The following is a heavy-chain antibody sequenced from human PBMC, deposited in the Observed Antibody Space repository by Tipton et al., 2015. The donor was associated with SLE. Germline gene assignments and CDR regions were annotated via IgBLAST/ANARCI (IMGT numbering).Heavy chain of an antibody. CDR3: AKGNDFDY. J-gene: IGHJ4*02. CDR1: GGSFSGYY. CDR2: INHSGST. D-gene: IGHD3-10*01. Sequence: TLSLTCAVYGGSFSGYYWSWIRQPPGKGLEWIGEINHSGSTNYNPSLKSRVTISVDTSKNQFSLKLSSVTAADTAVYYCAKGNDFDYWGQGTLVTVSS. V-gene: IGHV4-34*01.